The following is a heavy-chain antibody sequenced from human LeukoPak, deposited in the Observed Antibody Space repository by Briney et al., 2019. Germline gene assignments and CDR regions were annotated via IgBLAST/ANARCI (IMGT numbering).Heavy chain of an antibody. V-gene: IGHV4-34*01. D-gene: IGHD2-2*02. Sequence: PSETLSLTCAVYGGSFSGYYWSWIRQPPGKGLEWIGEINHSGSTNYNPSLKSRVTISVDTSKNQFSLKLSSLPAADTAVYYCARGPVAYCSSTSCYTLETYYYYGMDVWGKGTTVTVSS. J-gene: IGHJ6*04. CDR1: GGSFSGYY. CDR2: INHSGST. CDR3: ARGPVAYCSSTSCYTLETYYYYGMDV.